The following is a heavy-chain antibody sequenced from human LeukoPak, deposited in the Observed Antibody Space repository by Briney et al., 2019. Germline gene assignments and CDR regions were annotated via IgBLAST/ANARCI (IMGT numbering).Heavy chain of an antibody. D-gene: IGHD3-22*01. CDR3: RHYYDSSEAAFDY. CDR2: IIPILGIA. Sequence: ASVKVSCKASGGTFSSYAISWVRQAPGQGPEWMGRIIPILGIANYAQKFQGRVTITADKSTSTAYMELSSLRSEDTAVYYCRHYYDSSEAAFDYWGQRTLVTVSS. V-gene: IGHV1-69*04. J-gene: IGHJ4*02. CDR1: GGTFSSYA.